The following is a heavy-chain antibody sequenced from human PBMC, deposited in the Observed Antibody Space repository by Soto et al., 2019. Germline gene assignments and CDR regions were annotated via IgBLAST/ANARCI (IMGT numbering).Heavy chain of an antibody. CDR1: GFTFDDYA. J-gene: IGHJ6*03. D-gene: IGHD2-2*01. CDR3: AKDAIVVVPAATYYYYYYMDV. CDR2: ISWNSGSI. V-gene: IGHV3-9*01. Sequence: GGSLRLSCAASGFTFDDYAMHWVRQAPGKGLEWVSGISWNSGSIGYADSVKGRFTISRDNAKNSLYLQMNSLRAEDRALYYCAKDAIVVVPAATYYYYYYMDVWGKGTTVTVSS.